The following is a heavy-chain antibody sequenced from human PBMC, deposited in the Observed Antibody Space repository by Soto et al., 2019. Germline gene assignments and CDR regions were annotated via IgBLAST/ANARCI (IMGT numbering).Heavy chain of an antibody. CDR3: ARDYEYSSSSGRFDY. CDR2: ISSSGSTI. CDR1: GFTFSSYE. V-gene: IGHV3-48*03. Sequence: GGSLRLSCAASGFTFSSYEMNWVRQAPGKGLEWVSYISSSGSTIYYADSVKGRFTISRDNAKNSLYLQMNSLRAEDTAVYYCARDYEYSSSSGRFDYWGQGTLVTVSS. D-gene: IGHD6-6*01. J-gene: IGHJ4*02.